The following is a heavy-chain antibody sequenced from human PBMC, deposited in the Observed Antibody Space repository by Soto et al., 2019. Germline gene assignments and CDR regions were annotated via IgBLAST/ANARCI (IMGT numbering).Heavy chain of an antibody. CDR2: ISSSSGTI. CDR1: GLTFSSYS. V-gene: IGHV3-48*01. CDR3: ASGTSEDTFDI. Sequence: EVQLVESGGGLVQPGGSLRLSCAASGLTFSSYSMNWVRQAPGKGLEWVSYISSSSGTIYYGDSVKGRFTISRDNPKNSLYLQMNSLRAEDTAVYYCASGTSEDTFDIWGQGTMVTVSS. D-gene: IGHD6-13*01. J-gene: IGHJ3*02.